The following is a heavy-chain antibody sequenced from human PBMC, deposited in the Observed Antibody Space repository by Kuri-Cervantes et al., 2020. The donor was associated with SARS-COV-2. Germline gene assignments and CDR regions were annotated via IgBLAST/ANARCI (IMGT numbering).Heavy chain of an antibody. CDR2: IYYSGST. D-gene: IGHD1-7*01. CDR1: GGSISSYY. V-gene: IGHV4-59*01. CDR3: ARELITGTPFDY. Sequence: SETLSLTCTVSGGSISSYYWSWIRQPPGKGLEWIGYIYYSGSTNYNPSLKSRVTISVDTSKNQFSLKLSSVTAADTAVYYCARELITGTPFDYWGQGTLVTVSS. J-gene: IGHJ4*02.